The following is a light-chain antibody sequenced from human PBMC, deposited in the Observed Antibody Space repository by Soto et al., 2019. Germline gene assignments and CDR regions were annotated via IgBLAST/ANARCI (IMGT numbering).Light chain of an antibody. Sequence: EIVLTQSPATLSLSPGERATLSCRASQSVSSYLAWYQQKPGQSPRLLIYDASSRATGIPARFSGSGSETEFPLTISSLEPEDFAVYYCQQRSNWPVTLGQGTRVEIK. J-gene: IGKJ1*01. V-gene: IGKV3-11*01. CDR2: DAS. CDR1: QSVSSY. CDR3: QQRSNWPVT.